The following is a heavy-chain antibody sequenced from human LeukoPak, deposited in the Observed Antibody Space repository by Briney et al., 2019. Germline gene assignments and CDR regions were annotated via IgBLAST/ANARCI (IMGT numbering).Heavy chain of an antibody. V-gene: IGHV4-30-4*08. CDR1: GGSISSGDYY. CDR3: ARDSSGLPDY. CDR2: IYYSGST. D-gene: IGHD6-19*01. J-gene: IGHJ4*02. Sequence: SETLSLTCTVSGGSISSGDYYWSWIRQPPGKGLEWIGYIYYSGSTYYNPSLKSRVTISVDTSKNQFSLKLSSATAADTAVYYCARDSSGLPDYWGQGTLVTVSS.